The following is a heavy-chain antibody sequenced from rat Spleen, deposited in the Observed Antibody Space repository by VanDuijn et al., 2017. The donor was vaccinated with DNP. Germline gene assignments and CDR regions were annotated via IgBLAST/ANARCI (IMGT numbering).Heavy chain of an antibody. CDR3: ARHEATEGIDFDY. V-gene: IGHV5-25*01. J-gene: IGHJ2*01. D-gene: IGHD1-11*01. CDR2: FSTRGDDT. CDR1: GFIFSNYW. Sequence: EVQLVESGGGPVQPGRSLKLSCVASGFIFSNYWMTWIRQAPTKGLEWVATFSTRGDDTYYRDSVRGRFTISRDNAKSTLYLQINNLRSEDTATYYCARHEATEGIDFDYWGQGVMVTVSS.